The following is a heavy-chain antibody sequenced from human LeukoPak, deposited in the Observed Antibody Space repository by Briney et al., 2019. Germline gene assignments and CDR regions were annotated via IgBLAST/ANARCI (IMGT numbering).Heavy chain of an antibody. CDR2: IYYSGST. V-gene: IGHV4-59*01. Sequence: MASETLSLTCTVSGGSISSYYWSWIRQPPGKGLEWIGYIYYSGSTNYNPSLKSRVTISVDTSKNHFSLKLSSVAAADTAVYYCARENDVTGNALDVWGQGTTVTVSS. CDR1: GGSISSYY. D-gene: IGHD2-2*01. CDR3: ARENDVTGNALDV. J-gene: IGHJ6*02.